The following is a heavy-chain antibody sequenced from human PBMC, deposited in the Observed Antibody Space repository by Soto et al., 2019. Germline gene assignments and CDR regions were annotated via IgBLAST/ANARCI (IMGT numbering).Heavy chain of an antibody. CDR2: IKEDGSEK. J-gene: IGHJ4*01. V-gene: IGHV3-7*03. D-gene: IGHD3-22*01. CDR3: ARASTYYHDSSGYYDFDS. Sequence: GGSLRLSCAVSGFTFSRYWMSWVRQAPGKGLEWMANIKEDGSEKFYVDSVKGRFTISRDNTKNSLYLQMNSLRTDDTAVYYCARASTYYHDSSGYYDFDSWGHGTLVTVSS. CDR1: GFTFSRYW.